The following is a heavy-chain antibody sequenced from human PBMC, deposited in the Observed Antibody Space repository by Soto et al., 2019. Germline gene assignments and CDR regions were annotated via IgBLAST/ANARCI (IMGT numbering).Heavy chain of an antibody. CDR2: IGSAGDT. CDR1: GFTFSMYD. Sequence: EVQLVESGGGLVQPGGSLRLSCVASGFTFSMYDMHWVRQATGKGLEWVSAIGSAGDTYYPDSVKGRFTTSRENAKNSLYLQMNSLRAEDTAVYYCATSSRTYYYYAMDVWGQGTTVTVSS. CDR3: ATSSRTYYYYAMDV. D-gene: IGHD6-13*01. V-gene: IGHV3-13*01. J-gene: IGHJ6*02.